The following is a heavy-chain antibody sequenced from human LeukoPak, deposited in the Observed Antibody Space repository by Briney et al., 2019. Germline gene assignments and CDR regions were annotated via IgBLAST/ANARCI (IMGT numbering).Heavy chain of an antibody. J-gene: IGHJ6*03. CDR3: AKDAVYYYYYMDV. CDR2: IYPGDSDT. Sequence: GESLKISCKGSGYSFTSYWIGWVRQMPGKGLEWMGIIYPGDSDTRYSPSFQGQVTISADKSISTAYLQWSSLKASDTAMYYCAKDAVYYYYYMDVWGKGTTVTVSS. CDR1: GYSFTSYW. V-gene: IGHV5-51*01.